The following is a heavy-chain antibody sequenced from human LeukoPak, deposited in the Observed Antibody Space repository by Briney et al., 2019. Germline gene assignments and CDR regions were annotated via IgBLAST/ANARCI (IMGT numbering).Heavy chain of an antibody. J-gene: IGHJ4*02. Sequence: MSSGTLSLTCGVSGGSITNANYWTWVRQPPGKGLEWIGEVNLQGSTNYNPSLMGRVAIAVDTSENHISLQLTSVIAADTAVYYCAREGGPYRPLDYSGQGTLVTVSS. CDR3: AREGGPYRPLDY. CDR1: GGSITNANY. V-gene: IGHV4-4*02. CDR2: VNLQGST.